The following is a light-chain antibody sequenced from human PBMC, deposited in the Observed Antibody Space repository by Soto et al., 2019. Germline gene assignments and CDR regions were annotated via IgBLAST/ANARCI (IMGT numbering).Light chain of an antibody. J-gene: IGLJ1*01. V-gene: IGLV2-8*01. CDR3: KSYAGSNTYV. CDR2: EVV. CDR1: KNDIGVYDF. Sequence: QSALTQPPCASGSPGQSVTISCTGTKNDIGVYDFVSWYQHHPGKAPRLIIYEVVQRPSGVPDRFSGSKSANTASLTVSGRHAVNDADYFCKSYAGSNTYVLGFWTKVSV.